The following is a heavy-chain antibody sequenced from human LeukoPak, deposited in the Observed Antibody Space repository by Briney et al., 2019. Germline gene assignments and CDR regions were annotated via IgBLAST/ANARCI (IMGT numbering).Heavy chain of an antibody. CDR3: AKGLYDYYYYGMDV. D-gene: IGHD2-8*01. J-gene: IGHJ6*02. Sequence: PEGSLRLSCAASGFTVSSNYMSWVRQAPGKGLEWVSAISGSGGSTYYADSVKGRFTISRDNSKNTLYLQMNSLRAEDTAVYYCAKGLYDYYYYGMDVWGQGTTVTVSS. CDR2: ISGSGGST. V-gene: IGHV3-23*01. CDR1: GFTVSSNY.